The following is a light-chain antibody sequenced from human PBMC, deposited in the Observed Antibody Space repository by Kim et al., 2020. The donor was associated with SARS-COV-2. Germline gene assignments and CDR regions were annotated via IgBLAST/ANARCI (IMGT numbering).Light chain of an antibody. CDR1: QGISSF. J-gene: IGKJ4*01. CDR2: GAS. V-gene: IGKV1-9*01. Sequence: IQLTQSPSSLSAFVGDSVTITCRASQGISSFLAWYQQQPGKAPKLLIYGASTLQSGVPSRFSGSGSGTDFTLTISSLQPEDFATYYCQQLKSYPLTFGGGTKVDIK. CDR3: QQLKSYPLT.